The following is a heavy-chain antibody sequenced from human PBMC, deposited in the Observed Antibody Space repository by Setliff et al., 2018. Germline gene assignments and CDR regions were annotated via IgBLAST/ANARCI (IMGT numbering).Heavy chain of an antibody. V-gene: IGHV1-2*04. CDR3: ARGRDFWSGYLVY. J-gene: IGHJ4*02. CDR2: INPNSGGT. CDR1: GYTFTSYY. Sequence: VASVKVSCKASGYTFTSYYMHWVRQAPGQGLEWMGWINPNSGGTNYAQKFQGWVTMTRDTSISTAYMELSRLRSDDTAVYYCARGRDFWSGYLVYWGQGTLVTVSS. D-gene: IGHD3-3*01.